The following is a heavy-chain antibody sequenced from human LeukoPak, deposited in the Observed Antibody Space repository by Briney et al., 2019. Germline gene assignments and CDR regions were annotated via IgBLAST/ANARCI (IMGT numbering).Heavy chain of an antibody. Sequence: SVKVSCKASGGTFSSYAISWVRQAPGQGLEWVGGIIPIFGTANYAQKFQGRVTITTDESTSTAYMELSSLRSEDTAVYYCAREGRAYYYGSGSYSYWGQGTLVTVSS. CDR2: IIPIFGTA. CDR3: AREGRAYYYGSGSYSY. D-gene: IGHD3-10*01. V-gene: IGHV1-69*05. CDR1: GGTFSSYA. J-gene: IGHJ4*02.